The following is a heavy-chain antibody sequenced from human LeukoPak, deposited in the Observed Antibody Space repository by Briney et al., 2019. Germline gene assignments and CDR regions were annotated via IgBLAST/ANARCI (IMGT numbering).Heavy chain of an antibody. CDR2: ISGSGGST. J-gene: IGHJ4*02. CDR3: AKEGGYSYGWFDY. CDR1: GFTFSSYA. V-gene: IGHV3-23*01. D-gene: IGHD5-18*01. Sequence: GGCLRLSCAASGFTFSSYAMSWVRQAPGKGLEWVSAISGSGGSTYYADSVKGRFTISRDNSKNTLYLQMNSMRAEDTAVYYCAKEGGYSYGWFDYWGQGTLVTVSS.